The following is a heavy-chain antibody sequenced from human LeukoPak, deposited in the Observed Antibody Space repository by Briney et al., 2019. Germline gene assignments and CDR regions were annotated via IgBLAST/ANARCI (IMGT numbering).Heavy chain of an antibody. CDR1: GFTFSSYA. V-gene: IGHV3-23*01. D-gene: IGHD1-26*01. J-gene: IGHJ6*03. CDR3: AKHIVGATIVNNMDV. Sequence: GGSLRLSCAASGFTFSSYAMSWVRQAPGKGLEWVSAISGSGGSTYYADSVKGRFTISRDNSKNTLYLQMNSLRAEDTAVYYCAKHIVGATIVNNMDVWGKGTTVTVSS. CDR2: ISGSGGST.